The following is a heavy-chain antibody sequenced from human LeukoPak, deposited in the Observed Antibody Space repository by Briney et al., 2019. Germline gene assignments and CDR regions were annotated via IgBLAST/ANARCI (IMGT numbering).Heavy chain of an antibody. J-gene: IGHJ6*02. V-gene: IGHV4-59*08. Sequence: PETLSLTCTVPGGSISSYYWSWIRQPPGKGLEWIGYIYYSGSTNYNPSLKSRVTISVDTSKNQFSLKLSSVTAADTAVYYCARGIRGYSYYYYYGMDVWGQGTTVTVSS. CDR2: IYYSGST. CDR3: ARGIRGYSYYYYYGMDV. D-gene: IGHD5-18*01. CDR1: GGSISSYY.